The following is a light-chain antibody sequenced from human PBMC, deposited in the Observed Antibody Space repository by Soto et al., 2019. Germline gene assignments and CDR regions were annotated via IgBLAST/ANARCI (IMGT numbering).Light chain of an antibody. V-gene: IGLV2-8*01. CDR1: SSDGGGYNY. J-gene: IGLJ1*01. CDR3: CSYAGSNNFPYG. Sequence: QSVLTEPASASGSPGQSVTISCNVTSSDGGGYNYVSWYQQHPGKAPKLMIYEVSKRPSGVPDRFSGSKSGNTASLTVSGLQAEDEADYYCCSYAGSNNFPYGFGTGTKVTVL. CDR2: EVS.